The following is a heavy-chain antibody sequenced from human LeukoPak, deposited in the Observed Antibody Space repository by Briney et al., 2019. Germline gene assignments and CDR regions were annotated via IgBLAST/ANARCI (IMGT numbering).Heavy chain of an antibody. CDR2: IYSSGST. V-gene: IGHV4-4*07. CDR1: GGSISNYY. J-gene: IGHJ4*02. CDR3: ARGGIGTSLDY. Sequence: SETLSLTCTVSGGSISNYYWSWIRQPAGKGLEFIGRIYSSGSTNYSPSLKSRVTMSVDTSKNQFSLKLSSVTAADTAVYYCARGGIGTSLDYWGQGTLVTVSS. D-gene: IGHD2-21*01.